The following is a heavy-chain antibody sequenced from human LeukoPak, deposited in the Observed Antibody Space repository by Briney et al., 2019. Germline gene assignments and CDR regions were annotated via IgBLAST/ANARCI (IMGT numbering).Heavy chain of an antibody. Sequence: GGSLRLSCAASGFTFSDFAIHWVRQSSGKGLEWVGRMNGKPYSYTTSFAASVKGRFTISRDDSRNTAYLQMNSLKSEDSAVYYCSSHMYGSAFYVDYWGQGSLVTVSS. CDR3: SSHMYGSAFYVDY. D-gene: IGHD6-19*01. J-gene: IGHJ4*02. V-gene: IGHV3-73*01. CDR1: GFTFSDFA. CDR2: MNGKPYSYTT.